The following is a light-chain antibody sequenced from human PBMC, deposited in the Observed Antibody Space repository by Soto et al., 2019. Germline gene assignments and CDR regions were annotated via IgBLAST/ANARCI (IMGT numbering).Light chain of an antibody. V-gene: IGKV1-5*03. J-gene: IGKJ1*01. CDR3: QPYNSYSRT. CDR2: KAS. Sequence: DIQMTQSPSTLSSSVGGRVTTACRASQSISSWLAWYQQTPGKAPKLLIYKASTLESGVPSRFSGSGSETEFTLTISSLQPDDYATYYCQPYNSYSRTFGQGTKVDIK. CDR1: QSISSW.